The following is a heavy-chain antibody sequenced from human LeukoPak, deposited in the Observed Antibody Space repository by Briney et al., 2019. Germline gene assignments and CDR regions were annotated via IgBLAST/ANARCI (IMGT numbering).Heavy chain of an antibody. D-gene: IGHD5-12*01. CDR2: ISGKGDRR. Sequence: GGSLRLSCVASGFTFSNYAMKWVRQAPGEGLEWVSGISGKGDRRYYADFVKGRLTISRDNSKNTLFPQINSLRAEGTAIYYCAKPIVATKGFDYWGQGTLVTVSS. J-gene: IGHJ4*02. CDR3: AKPIVATKGFDY. V-gene: IGHV3-23*01. CDR1: GFTFSNYA.